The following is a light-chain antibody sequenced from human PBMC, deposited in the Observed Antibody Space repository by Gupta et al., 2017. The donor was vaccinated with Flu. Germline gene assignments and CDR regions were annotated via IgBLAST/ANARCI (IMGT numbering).Light chain of an antibody. Sequence: DILMTQSPLLLSVTLGQPASISCRSSQSPVFSDGNIYLNWIQQRPGQSPRRLIYQFSNRDSGVPDRFSGSGTGTDFTLKISRVEAEDVGVYYCMQGTQWPYTFGQGTKLEIK. CDR1: QSPVFSDGNIY. CDR2: QFS. J-gene: IGKJ2*01. CDR3: MQGTQWPYT. V-gene: IGKV2-30*01.